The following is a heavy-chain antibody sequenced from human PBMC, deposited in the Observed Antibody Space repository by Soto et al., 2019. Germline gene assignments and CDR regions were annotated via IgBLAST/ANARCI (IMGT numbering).Heavy chain of an antibody. V-gene: IGHV1-69*01. D-gene: IGHD3-3*01. CDR1: GGTFSSYA. J-gene: IGHJ4*02. Sequence: QVQLVQSGAKVKKPGSSVKVSCKASGGTFSSYAISWVRQAPGQGLEWMGGIIPIFGTANYAQKFQGRVTITADESTSTAYMELSSLRSEDTAVYYCASSLTYYEFWSGTIFDYWGQGTLVTVSS. CDR2: IIPIFGTA. CDR3: ASSLTYYEFWSGTIFDY.